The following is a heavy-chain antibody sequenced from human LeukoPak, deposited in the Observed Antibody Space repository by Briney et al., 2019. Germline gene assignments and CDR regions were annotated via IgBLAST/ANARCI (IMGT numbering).Heavy chain of an antibody. CDR2: INHSGST. Sequence: SETLSLTCTVSGGSISSSSYYWGWIRQPPGKGLEWIGEINHSGSTNYNPSLKSRVTISVDTSKNQFSLNLTSVTAADTAVYYCARQSQLTFGVRNWGQGTLVTVSS. CDR1: GGSISSSSYY. CDR3: ARQSQLTFGVRN. D-gene: IGHD3-16*01. V-gene: IGHV4-39*07. J-gene: IGHJ4*02.